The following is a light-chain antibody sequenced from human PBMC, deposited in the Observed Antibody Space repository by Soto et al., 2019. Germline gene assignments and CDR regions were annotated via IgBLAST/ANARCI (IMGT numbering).Light chain of an antibody. CDR3: SSYTSSSTLEWV. Sequence: QSVVTQPASVSGSPGQSITISCTGTSSDVGGYNYVSWYQQHPGKAPKLMIYEVSNRPSGVSNRFSGSKSGNTASLTISGLQADDEADYYCSSYTSSSTLEWVFGGGTKLTVL. V-gene: IGLV2-14*01. J-gene: IGLJ3*02. CDR1: SSDVGGYNY. CDR2: EVS.